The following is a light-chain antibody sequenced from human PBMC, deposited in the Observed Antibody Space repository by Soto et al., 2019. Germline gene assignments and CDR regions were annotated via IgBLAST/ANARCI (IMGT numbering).Light chain of an antibody. Sequence: EVVMTQSPDTLSVPPGERATLSCRASQSVSSNLAWYQQKLGQAPRLLIYGASTRATDIPPRFSGSGSGTEFTLTISSLQSEDFAIYYCQQYNNWPRTFGQGTKVDI. V-gene: IGKV3-15*01. CDR3: QQYNNWPRT. J-gene: IGKJ1*01. CDR2: GAS. CDR1: QSVSSN.